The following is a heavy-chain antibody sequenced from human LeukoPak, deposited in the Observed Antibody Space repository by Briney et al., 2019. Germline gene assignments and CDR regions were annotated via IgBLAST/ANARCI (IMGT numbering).Heavy chain of an antibody. Sequence: GGSLRLSCAASGFTFDDYAMHWVRQAPGKGLEWVSGISWNSGSIGYADSVKGRFTISRDNAKNSLYLQMNSLRAEDTALYYCAKSSGIVVVPAAPGGAFDIWGQGTMVTVSS. V-gene: IGHV3-9*01. D-gene: IGHD2-2*01. CDR3: AKSSGIVVVPAAPGGAFDI. CDR1: GFTFDDYA. CDR2: ISWNSGSI. J-gene: IGHJ3*02.